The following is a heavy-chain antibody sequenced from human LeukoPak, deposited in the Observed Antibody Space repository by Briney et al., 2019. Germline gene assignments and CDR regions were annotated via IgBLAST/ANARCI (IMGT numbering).Heavy chain of an antibody. V-gene: IGHV3-23*01. CDR3: AKDRGYYDSSGYYYGFWDY. D-gene: IGHD3-22*01. CDR1: GFTFSSYA. J-gene: IGHJ4*02. CDR2: ISCSGGST. Sequence: GGSLRLSCAASGFTFSSYAMSWVRQAPGKGLEWVSAISCSGGSTYYADSVKGRFTISRDNSKNTLYLQMNSLRAEDTAVYYCAKDRGYYDSSGYYYGFWDYWGQGTLVTVSS.